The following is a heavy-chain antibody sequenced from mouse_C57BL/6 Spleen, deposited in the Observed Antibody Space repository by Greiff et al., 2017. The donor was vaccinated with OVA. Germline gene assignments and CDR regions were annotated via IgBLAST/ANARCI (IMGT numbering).Heavy chain of an antibody. CDR2: IDPSDSET. Sequence: QVQLQQSGAELVRPGSSVKLSCKASGYTFTSYWMHWVKQRPIQGLEWIGNIDPSDSETHYNQKFKDKATLTVDKSSSTAYMQLNSLTSQDSAVYYCARGGDYAMDYWGQETSLTVSS. V-gene: IGHV1-52*01. J-gene: IGHJ4*01. CDR1: GYTFTSYW. CDR3: ARGGDYAMDY.